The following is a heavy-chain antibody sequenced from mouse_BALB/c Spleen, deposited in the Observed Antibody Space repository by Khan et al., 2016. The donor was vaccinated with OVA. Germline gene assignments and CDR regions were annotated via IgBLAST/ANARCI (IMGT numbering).Heavy chain of an antibody. V-gene: IGHV2-9*02. J-gene: IGHJ3*01. CDR3: ARPYYGSAWFAY. CDR1: GFSLTNYG. Sequence: QMQLEESGPGLVAPSQSLSIICTVSGFSLTNYGVHWVRQPPGKGLEWLGVMWAGGSTNYNSALRSRLSISTDNSKSQVFLKMTSLQTDDTAMYYWARPYYGSAWFAYWGQGTLVAVSA. D-gene: IGHD1-1*01. CDR2: MWAGGST.